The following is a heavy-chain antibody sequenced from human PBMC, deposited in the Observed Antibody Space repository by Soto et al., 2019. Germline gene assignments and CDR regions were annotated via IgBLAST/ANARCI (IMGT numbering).Heavy chain of an antibody. Sequence: SETLSLTCTVSGGSISTYYWSWIRQSPGKGLEWIGYIYYSGSTTYNPSLKSRVTISIDTSKNHFSLNVSSVTAADTAVYYCARGGGWYYDFLTGALDLWGQGTLVTVSS. CDR1: GGSISTYY. CDR3: ARGGGWYYDFLTGALDL. V-gene: IGHV4-59*01. J-gene: IGHJ5*02. D-gene: IGHD3-9*01. CDR2: IYYSGST.